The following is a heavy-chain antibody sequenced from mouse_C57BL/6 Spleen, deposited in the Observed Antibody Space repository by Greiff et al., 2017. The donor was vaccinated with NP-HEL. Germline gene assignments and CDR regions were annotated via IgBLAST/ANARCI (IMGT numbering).Heavy chain of an antibody. Sequence: VQLQESGPELVKPGASVKISCKASGYTFTDYYINWVKQRPGQGLEWIGWIFPGSGSTYYNEKFKGKATLTVDKSSSTAYMLLSSLTSEDSAVYFCARPYDYDNWYFDVWGTGTTVTVSS. CDR1: GYTFTDYY. J-gene: IGHJ1*03. V-gene: IGHV1-75*01. CDR2: IFPGSGST. CDR3: ARPYDYDNWYFDV. D-gene: IGHD2-4*01.